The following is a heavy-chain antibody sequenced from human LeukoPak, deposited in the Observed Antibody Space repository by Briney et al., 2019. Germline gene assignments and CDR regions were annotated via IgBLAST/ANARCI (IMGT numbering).Heavy chain of an antibody. CDR2: IYYSGST. Sequence: SETLSLTCPVSGGSVSSGSHYWSWIRQHPGKGLEWIGYIYYSGSTYYNPSLKSRVTISVDTSKNQFSLKLSSVTAADTAVYYCAREELERRGWFDPWGQGTLVTVSS. J-gene: IGHJ5*02. D-gene: IGHD1-1*01. CDR1: GGSVSSGSHY. V-gene: IGHV4-31*03. CDR3: AREELERRGWFDP.